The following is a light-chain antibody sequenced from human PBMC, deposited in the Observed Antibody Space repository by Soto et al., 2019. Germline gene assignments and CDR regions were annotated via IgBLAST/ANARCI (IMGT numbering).Light chain of an antibody. CDR3: QERSNWQVT. V-gene: IGKV3-11*01. CDR2: AAT. J-gene: IGKJ2*01. Sequence: EIVLTQSLATLSLSPGERATLSCRASQSVSSYLAWYQQKPGQAPRLLIYAATNRATGIPARFSGSGSGTDFTLTISSLEPEDFAVYYCQERSNWQVTFGQGTKLEIK. CDR1: QSVSSY.